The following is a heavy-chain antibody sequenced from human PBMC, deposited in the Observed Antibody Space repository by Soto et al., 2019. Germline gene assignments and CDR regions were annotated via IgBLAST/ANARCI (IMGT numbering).Heavy chain of an antibody. J-gene: IGHJ4*02. D-gene: IGHD3-22*01. CDR1: GGSFSAYY. V-gene: IGHV4-34*01. Sequence: SETLSLTCAVYGGSFSAYYWSWIRQPPGKGLEWIGEINHSGGTSYNPSLKSRVTISVDTSKSQFSLKLTSVTAADRAVYYCAGGSVDTVERSGFYECWCQGTSVT. CDR2: INHSGGT. CDR3: AGGSVDTVERSGFYEC.